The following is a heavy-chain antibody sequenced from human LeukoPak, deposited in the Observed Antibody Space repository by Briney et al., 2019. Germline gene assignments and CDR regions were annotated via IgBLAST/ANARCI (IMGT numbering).Heavy chain of an antibody. CDR3: ARLPTGSYPDS. Sequence: PGESLQISSQGSGYSFTSYWIVWVRQMSGKGLEWMGIIYPGDSDARYSPSFQGQVTISADKSISTAYLRWSSLKASDTAMYYCARLPTGSYPDSWGQGTLVTVSS. J-gene: IGHJ4*02. CDR2: IYPGDSDA. V-gene: IGHV5-51*01. D-gene: IGHD3-9*01. CDR1: GYSFTSYW.